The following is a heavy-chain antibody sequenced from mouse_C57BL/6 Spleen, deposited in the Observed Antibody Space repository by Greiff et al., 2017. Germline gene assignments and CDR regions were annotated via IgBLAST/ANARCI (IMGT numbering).Heavy chain of an antibody. Sequence: VQLQQSGAELVRPGASVKLSCTASGFNIKDDYMHWVKQRPEQGLEWIGWIDPENGDTEYASKFQGKATITADTSSNTAYLQLSSLTSEDTAVYYCTRAYGNYDLYAMDYWGQGTSVTVSS. CDR1: GFNIKDDY. J-gene: IGHJ4*01. D-gene: IGHD2-1*01. V-gene: IGHV14-4*01. CDR3: TRAYGNYDLYAMDY. CDR2: IDPENGDT.